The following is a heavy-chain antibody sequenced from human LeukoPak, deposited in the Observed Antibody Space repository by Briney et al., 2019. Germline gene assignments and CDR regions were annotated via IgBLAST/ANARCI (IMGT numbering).Heavy chain of an antibody. J-gene: IGHJ3*02. V-gene: IGHV1-8*01. CDR2: MNPNSGNT. CDR1: GYTFTSYD. Sequence: GGSVKVSCKASGYTFTSYDINWVRQATGQGLEWMGWMNPNSGNTGYAQKFQGRVTMTRNTSISTAYMELSSLRSEDTAVYYCARYYDSSGYYYLPYDAFDIWGQGTMVTVSS. CDR3: ARYYDSSGYYYLPYDAFDI. D-gene: IGHD3-22*01.